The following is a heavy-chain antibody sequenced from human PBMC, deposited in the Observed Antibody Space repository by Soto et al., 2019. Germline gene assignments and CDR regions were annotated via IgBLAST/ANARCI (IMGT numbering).Heavy chain of an antibody. V-gene: IGHV4-30-4*01. CDR1: GGSISSGDYD. Sequence: QVQLQESGPGLVEPSQTLSLTCTVSGGSISSGDYDWSWIRQPPGKDLEWIGHIYNSGNTYSNPALKSRVTIAVDTSKNQFSLKLSSVPAADTAVYYCARGPSGDKVDYWGQGTLVTVSS. CDR3: ARGPSGDKVDY. J-gene: IGHJ4*02. CDR2: IYNSGNT. D-gene: IGHD1-26*01.